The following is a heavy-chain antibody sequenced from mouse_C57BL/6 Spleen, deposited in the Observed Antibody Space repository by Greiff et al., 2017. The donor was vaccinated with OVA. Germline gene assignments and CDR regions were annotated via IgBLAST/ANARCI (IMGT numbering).Heavy chain of an antibody. V-gene: IGHV5-9*01. CDR1: GFTFSSYT. D-gene: IGHD1-1*01. CDR2: ISGGGGNT. CDR3: ARHETTVVAPMDY. J-gene: IGHJ4*01. Sequence: EVHLVESGGGLVKPGGSLKLSCAASGFTFSSYTMSWVRQTPEKRLEWVATISGGGGNTYYPDSVKGRFTISRDNAKNTLYLQMSSLRSEDTALYYCARHETTVVAPMDYWGQGTSVTVSS.